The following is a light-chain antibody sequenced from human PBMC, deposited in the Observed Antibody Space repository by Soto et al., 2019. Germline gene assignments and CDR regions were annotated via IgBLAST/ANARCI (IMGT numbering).Light chain of an antibody. CDR2: QAS. V-gene: IGKV1-5*03. Sequence: DIKMNKSPSTLSASVGDRVTITCRASQSTSSYLAWYQQKPGKAPKLLIYQASSLENGVPSRFSGSGSGTEFSLTISSLQPDDFATYYCQQYSSHSTFGQGTKVDIK. J-gene: IGKJ1*01. CDR1: QSTSSY. CDR3: QQYSSHST.